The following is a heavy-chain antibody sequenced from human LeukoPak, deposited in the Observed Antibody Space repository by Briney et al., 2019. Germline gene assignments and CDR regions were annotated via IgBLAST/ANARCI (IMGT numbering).Heavy chain of an antibody. CDR1: AFTLGSDG. J-gene: IGHJ4*03. CDR3: AIMHGYSDGSGYWVQ. D-gene: IGHD3-22*01. CDR2: ITPNADRA. V-gene: IGHV3-23*01. Sequence: PGRSLRLSCAAAAFTLGSDGMSWVRQAPGGGLEWVSFITPNADRASYADSVEGRFTISRDNPRNTLYMQMSSLRDEDTAVYYCAIMHGYSDGSGYWVQWGHGELVTVSS.